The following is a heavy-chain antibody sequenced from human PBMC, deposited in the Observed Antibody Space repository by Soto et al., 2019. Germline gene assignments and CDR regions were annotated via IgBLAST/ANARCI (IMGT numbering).Heavy chain of an antibody. J-gene: IGHJ4*02. CDR3: TRRARSIVGPADF. CDR2: IYYSGST. Sequence: PSETLSLTCTVSGGSISTYYWGWIRQPPGKGLEWIGYIYYSGSTNYNPSLSLKSRVTMSVDTSKNQFSLNLSSVTATDTAIYYCTRRARSIVGPADFWGPGTLVTVSS. V-gene: IGHV4-59*08. D-gene: IGHD1-26*01. CDR1: GGSISTYY.